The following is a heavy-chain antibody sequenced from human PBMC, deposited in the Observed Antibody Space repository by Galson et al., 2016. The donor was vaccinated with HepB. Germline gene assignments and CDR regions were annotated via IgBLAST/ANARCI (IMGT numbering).Heavy chain of an antibody. D-gene: IGHD3-16*01. CDR2: ICYGGTT. J-gene: IGHJ5*01. CDR3: VRPRVPISAYFDY. Sequence: SETLSLTCTVSGVSLSTENFCWGWIRQSPGRGLEWIGSICYGGTTHYNPSLKSRVTLSLDTSKNQFSQTLRSVTAADTALYYCVRPRVPISAYFDYWGHGTLVTVSS. CDR1: GVSLSTENFC. V-gene: IGHV4-39*01.